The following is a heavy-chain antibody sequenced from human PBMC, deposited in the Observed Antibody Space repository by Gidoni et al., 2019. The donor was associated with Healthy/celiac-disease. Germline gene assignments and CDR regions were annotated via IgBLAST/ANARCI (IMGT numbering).Heavy chain of an antibody. Sequence: EVKLVGSGGGLVQPGGSLSRSGAAAGCTFSRDWRSWARQAPGKGLEWVANIKRDGSEKYYVDSVKVRFTISRDNAKNSLYLQMNSLRAEDTAVYYCARGLNCSSTSCYASYFDYWGQGTLVTVSS. D-gene: IGHD2-2*01. V-gene: IGHV3-7*04. CDR3: ARGLNCSSTSCYASYFDY. J-gene: IGHJ4*02. CDR2: IKRDGSEK. CDR1: GCTFSRDW.